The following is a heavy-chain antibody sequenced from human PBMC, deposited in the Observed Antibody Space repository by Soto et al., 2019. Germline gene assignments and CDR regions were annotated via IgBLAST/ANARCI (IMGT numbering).Heavy chain of an antibody. D-gene: IGHD6-13*01. Sequence: QVQLQESGPGLVKPSETLSLTCTVSGGSISSYYWSWIRQPPGKGLEWIGYIYYSGSTNYNPSLKSRVTISVDTSKNQFSLKLSSVTAADTAVYYCARHRFEQQLSTGGAFDIWGQGTMVTVSS. V-gene: IGHV4-59*08. CDR3: ARHRFEQQLSTGGAFDI. CDR1: GGSISSYY. CDR2: IYYSGST. J-gene: IGHJ3*02.